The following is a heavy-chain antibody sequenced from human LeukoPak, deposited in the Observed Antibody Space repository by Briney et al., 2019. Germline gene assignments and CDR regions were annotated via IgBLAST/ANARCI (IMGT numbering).Heavy chain of an antibody. CDR3: ARDRASSTSGIFDY. CDR1: GFTFSSYA. J-gene: IGHJ4*02. Sequence: GGSLRLSCAASGFTFSSYAMHWVRQAPGKGLEYVSAISSNGGSTYYANSVKGRFTISRDNSKNTLYLQMGSLRAEDMAVYYCARDRASSTSGIFDYWGQGTLVTVSS. V-gene: IGHV3-64*01. CDR2: ISSNGGST. D-gene: IGHD2-2*01.